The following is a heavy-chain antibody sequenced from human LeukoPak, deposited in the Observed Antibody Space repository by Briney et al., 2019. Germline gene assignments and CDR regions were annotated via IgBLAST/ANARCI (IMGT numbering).Heavy chain of an antibody. Sequence: PWGSLRLSCAASGFSFSTYAMSWVRQAPGKGLEWVSGVNGNGGSTSYADSVKGRFTIFRDNSKNTVYLQMNSLRVEDTAVYYCAKSLYGGCDYWGQGTVVTVSS. V-gene: IGHV3-23*01. D-gene: IGHD3-16*02. CDR3: AKSLYGGCDY. CDR1: GFSFSTYA. J-gene: IGHJ4*02. CDR2: VNGNGGST.